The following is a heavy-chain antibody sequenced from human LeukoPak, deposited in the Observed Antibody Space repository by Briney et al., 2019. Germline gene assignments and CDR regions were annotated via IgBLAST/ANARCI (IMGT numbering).Heavy chain of an antibody. CDR2: IYYSGST. D-gene: IGHD3-22*01. V-gene: IGHV4-59*05. CDR3: ARADYYDSSGYFDY. J-gene: IGHJ4*02. CDR1: DDSISSYY. Sequence: SETLSLTCTVSDDSISSYYWSWIRQPPGKGLEWIGSIYYSGSTYYNPSLKSRVTISVDTSKNQFSLKLSSVTAADTAVYYCARADYYDSSGYFDYWGQGTLVTVSS.